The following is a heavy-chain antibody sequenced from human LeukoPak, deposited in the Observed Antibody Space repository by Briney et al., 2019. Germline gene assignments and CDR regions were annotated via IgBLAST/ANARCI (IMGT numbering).Heavy chain of an antibody. D-gene: IGHD2-2*01. V-gene: IGHV3-64D*06. Sequence: QAGGSLRLSCSASGFTFTSYAMHWVRQAPGKGLEYVSAISSNRGSTYYAYSVKVRFTISRDNSKNTLYLQMSSLSAEDTAVYYCVKSERQAYIVVVPAATFDYWGQGTLVTVSS. CDR3: VKSERQAYIVVVPAATFDY. J-gene: IGHJ4*02. CDR2: ISSNRGST. CDR1: GFTFTSYA.